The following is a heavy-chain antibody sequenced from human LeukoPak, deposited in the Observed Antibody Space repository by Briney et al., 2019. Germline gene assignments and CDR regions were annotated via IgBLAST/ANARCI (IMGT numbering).Heavy chain of an antibody. J-gene: IGHJ4*02. D-gene: IGHD1-1*01. CDR1: GFTFTMFG. V-gene: IGHV3-48*01. CDR3: ARGAWSTIKPFDY. Sequence: GGSLRLSCAASGFTFTMFGMNWVRQAPGKGLEWVSYISSSSSTIYYADSVKGRFTISRDNAKNSLYLQMNSLRAEDTAVYYCARGAWSTIKPFDYWGQGTLVTVSS. CDR2: ISSSSSTI.